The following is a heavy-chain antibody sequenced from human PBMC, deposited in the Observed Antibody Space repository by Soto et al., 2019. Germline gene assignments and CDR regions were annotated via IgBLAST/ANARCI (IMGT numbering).Heavy chain of an antibody. D-gene: IGHD5-18*01. CDR3: VRLLKYSYADH. Sequence: ASETLSLTCIVSGGSVSSSSYYWGWIRQPPGKGLEWIGSIYFSGSTYYKSSLKSRLTISIDKSKNQFSLKLSSVTAADTAVFYCVRLLKYSYADHWGQGTLVTVSS. J-gene: IGHJ4*02. V-gene: IGHV4-39*01. CDR1: GGSVSSSSYY. CDR2: IYFSGST.